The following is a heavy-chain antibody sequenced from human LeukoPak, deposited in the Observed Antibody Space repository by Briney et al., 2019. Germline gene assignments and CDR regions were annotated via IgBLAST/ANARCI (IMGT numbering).Heavy chain of an antibody. V-gene: IGHV1-69*13. CDR1: GGTFSSYA. CDR3: ACRHYYDSSGYQNFDY. D-gene: IGHD3-22*01. J-gene: IGHJ4*02. CDR2: IIPIFGTA. Sequence: GASVKVSCKASGGTFSSYAISWVRQAPGQGLEWMGGIIPIFGTANYAQKFQGRVTITADESTSTAYMELSSLRSEDTAVYYCACRHYYDSSGYQNFDYWGQGTLATVSS.